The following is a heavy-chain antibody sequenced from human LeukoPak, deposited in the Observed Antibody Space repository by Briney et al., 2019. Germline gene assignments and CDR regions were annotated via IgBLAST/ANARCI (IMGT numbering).Heavy chain of an antibody. Sequence: PSETLSLTCTVSAGSISSSSYYWARIRQPPGKGLEWIGSMYYSGSTNYNPSLKSRVTISADTSKNQFFLKVSSVTAADTAVYYCARHASDSSGFYNYYGMDVWGQGTTVTVSS. D-gene: IGHD3-22*01. CDR2: MYYSGST. CDR3: ARHASDSSGFYNYYGMDV. CDR1: AGSISSSSYY. J-gene: IGHJ6*02. V-gene: IGHV4-39*01.